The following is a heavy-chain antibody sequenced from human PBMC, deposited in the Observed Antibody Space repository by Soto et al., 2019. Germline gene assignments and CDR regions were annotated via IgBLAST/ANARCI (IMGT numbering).Heavy chain of an antibody. CDR1: GFTFSSYG. CDR3: AKAGGIVGATTFYYFDY. D-gene: IGHD1-26*01. Sequence: PGGSLRLSCAASGFTFSSYGMHWVRQAPGKGLEWVAVISYDGSNKYYADSVKGRFTISRDNSKNTLYLQMNSLRAEDTAVCYCAKAGGIVGATTFYYFDYWGQGTLVTVSS. V-gene: IGHV3-30*18. J-gene: IGHJ4*02. CDR2: ISYDGSNK.